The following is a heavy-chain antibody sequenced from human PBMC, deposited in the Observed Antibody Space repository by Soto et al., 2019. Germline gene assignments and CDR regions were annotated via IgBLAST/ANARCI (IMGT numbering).Heavy chain of an antibody. J-gene: IGHJ4*02. CDR2: ISYDGSNK. CDR3: ARERTFTMVRGFDY. Sequence: QVQLVESGGDVVQPGRSLRLSCAASGFTFSSYAMHWVRQDPGKGLEWVAVISYDGSNKYYADSVKGRFTISRDNSKNTLYLQMNSLRAEDTAVYYCARERTFTMVRGFDYWGQGTLVTVSS. CDR1: GFTFSSYA. D-gene: IGHD3-10*01. V-gene: IGHV3-30-3*01.